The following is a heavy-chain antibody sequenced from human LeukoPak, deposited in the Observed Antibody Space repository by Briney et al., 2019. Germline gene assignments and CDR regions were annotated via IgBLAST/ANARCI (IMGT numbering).Heavy chain of an antibody. D-gene: IGHD1-26*01. J-gene: IGHJ4*02. Sequence: PGGSLRLSCAASGFTFSSYAMNWVRQAPGKGLEWVSGISGSGGRTYYAASVKGRFTISRDNSENTLYMQMSSLRAEDTAVYYCAKDRGLVGSTPSNFDYWGQGTLVTVSS. CDR2: ISGSGGRT. CDR1: GFTFSSYA. CDR3: AKDRGLVGSTPSNFDY. V-gene: IGHV3-23*01.